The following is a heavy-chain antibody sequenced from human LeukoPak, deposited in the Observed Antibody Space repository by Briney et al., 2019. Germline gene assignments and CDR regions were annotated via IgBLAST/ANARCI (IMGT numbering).Heavy chain of an antibody. J-gene: IGHJ4*02. CDR3: ARSDTATAYRPDY. CDR1: GYTFTDYY. D-gene: IGHD5-18*01. CDR2: INPNSGGT. V-gene: IGHV1-2*02. Sequence: ASVKVSCKASGYTFTDYYMHWVRQAPGQGLEWVGWINPNSGGTYYAQKFQGRVTVTRDTSISTAYMELSRLRSDDTAVYYCARSDTATAYRPDYWGQGTLVTVSS.